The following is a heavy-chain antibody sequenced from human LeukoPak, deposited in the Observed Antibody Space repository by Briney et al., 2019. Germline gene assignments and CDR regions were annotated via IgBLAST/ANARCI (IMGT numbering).Heavy chain of an antibody. CDR1: GFTFSSYS. V-gene: IGHV3-48*01. J-gene: IGHJ4*02. CDR3: ARVGYYDSSGYYYGDY. CDR2: ISSSSSTI. Sequence: GGSLRLSCAASGFTFSSYSMNWVRQAPGKGLEWVSYISSSSSTIYYADSVKGRFTISRDNAKNSLYLQMNSLRAEDTAVYYCARVGYYDSSGYYYGDYWGQGTLVTVSS. D-gene: IGHD3-22*01.